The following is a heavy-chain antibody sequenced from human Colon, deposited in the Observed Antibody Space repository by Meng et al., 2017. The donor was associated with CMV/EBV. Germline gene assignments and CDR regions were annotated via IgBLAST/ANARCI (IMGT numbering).Heavy chain of an antibody. D-gene: IGHD5/OR15-5a*01. CDR2: INPNSSGT. Sequence: ASVKVSCKASGYTFTGYHMHWVRQAAGQGLEWMGWINPNSSGTNYAQKFQGRVTMTRDTSISTAYMELRRLRFDDTAIYYCARDLRLTGRNPGDYGVDVWGQGTTVTVSS. CDR3: ARDLRLTGRNPGDYGVDV. V-gene: IGHV1-2*02. J-gene: IGHJ6*02. CDR1: GYTFTGYH.